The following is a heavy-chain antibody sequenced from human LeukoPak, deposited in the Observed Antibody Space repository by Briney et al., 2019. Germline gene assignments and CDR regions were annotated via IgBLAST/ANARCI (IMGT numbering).Heavy chain of an antibody. CDR3: AREGSEVGFDY. J-gene: IGHJ4*02. CDR2: ISAYNGNT. D-gene: IGHD2-15*01. V-gene: IGHV1-18*01. Sequence: GAPVTVSCKASGYTFTSYGMSWVRQAPGQGLEWMGWISAYNGNTNYAQKLQGRVTMTTDTSTSTAYMELGSLRSDDTAVYYCAREGSEVGFDYWGQGTLVTVSS. CDR1: GYTFTSYG.